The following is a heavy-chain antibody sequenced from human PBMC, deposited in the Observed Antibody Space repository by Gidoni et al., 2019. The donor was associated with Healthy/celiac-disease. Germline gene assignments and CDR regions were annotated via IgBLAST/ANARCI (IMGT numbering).Heavy chain of an antibody. D-gene: IGHD3-3*01. V-gene: IGHV2-26*01. CDR1: GFSLSNARMG. J-gene: IGHJ5*02. Sequence: QVTLKESGPVLVKPTETLTLTCTVSGFSLSNARMGVSWIHQPPGKALEWLAHIFSNDEKSYSTSLKSRLTISKDTSKSQVVLTMTNMDPVDTATYYCARIGYYDFWSGYSNGNWFDPWGQGTLVTVSS. CDR3: ARIGYYDFWSGYSNGNWFDP. CDR2: IFSNDEK.